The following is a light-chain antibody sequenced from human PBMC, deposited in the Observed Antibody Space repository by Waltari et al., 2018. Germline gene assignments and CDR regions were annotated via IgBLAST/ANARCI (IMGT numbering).Light chain of an antibody. Sequence: SYVLTQPPSVSVAPGMTARITCGGNNIASQSVHWYRQSPGQAPVLVIFYDKDRPARIPERFSGSNSGTTATLTISRVEAGDEADYYCQVWDSSTSHVVFGAGTKLTVL. CDR3: QVWDSSTSHVV. CDR2: YDK. J-gene: IGLJ2*01. V-gene: IGLV3-21*01. CDR1: NIASQS.